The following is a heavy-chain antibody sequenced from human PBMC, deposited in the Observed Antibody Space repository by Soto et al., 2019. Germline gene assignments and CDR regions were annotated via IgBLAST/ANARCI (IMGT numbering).Heavy chain of an antibody. V-gene: IGHV3-21*04. CDR1: GFTFSYYS. J-gene: IGHJ4*02. Sequence: EVQLVESGGGLVKPGESLRVSCAASGFTFSYYSLHWVRQAPGKGLEWVSSISGSSTYIYYADRVKGRFTISRDNAKNSLYLRMDSLRAEDTVVYYCARGDGTGLYNSGWSPRYWGQGTLVTVSS. CDR3: ARGDGTGLYNSGWSPRY. D-gene: IGHD6-19*01. CDR2: ISGSSTYI.